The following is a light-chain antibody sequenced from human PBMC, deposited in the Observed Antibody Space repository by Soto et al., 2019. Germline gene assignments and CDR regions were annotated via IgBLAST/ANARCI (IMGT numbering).Light chain of an antibody. CDR1: QSISSDY. V-gene: IGKV3-20*01. J-gene: IGKJ1*01. CDR3: QQYGDSPQT. CDR2: GAS. Sequence: EVVLTQSPDTLSLSPGERATLSCRASQSISSDYLVWYQQKPGQAPRLLIYGASSRATGIPDRFSGSGSGTDFTLTINRLEPEDFAVYYCQQYGDSPQTFGPGTKVDIK.